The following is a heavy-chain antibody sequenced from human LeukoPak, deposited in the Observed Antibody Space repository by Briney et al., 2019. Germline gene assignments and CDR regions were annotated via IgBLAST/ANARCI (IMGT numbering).Heavy chain of an antibody. Sequence: GGSLRLSCVASGFAFSSYAMSWVRQAPGKGLEWVSAISGSGGSTYYADSVKGRFTISRDNSKNTLYLQMNSLRAEDTAVYYCAKNRGPKYYFDYWGQGTLVTVSS. V-gene: IGHV3-23*01. CDR3: AKNRGPKYYFDY. CDR2: ISGSGGST. CDR1: GFAFSSYA. J-gene: IGHJ4*02. D-gene: IGHD2/OR15-2a*01.